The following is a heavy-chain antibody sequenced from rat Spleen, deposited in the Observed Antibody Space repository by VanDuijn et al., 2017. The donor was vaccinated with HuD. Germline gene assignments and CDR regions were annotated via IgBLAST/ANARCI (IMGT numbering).Heavy chain of an antibody. CDR3: AKGTYYGYYYFDY. Sequence: EVQLVESGGGLVQPGRSLKLSCVASGFTFNNYWMTWVLQAPTKGLEWIASISYNGVSTYYRDSVKGRFTISRANANSTLYLQMESLRSEETANYYCAKGTYYGYYYFDYWGQGVMVTVSS. CDR2: ISYNGVST. CDR1: GFTFNNYW. V-gene: IGHV5-31*01. D-gene: IGHD1-9*01. J-gene: IGHJ2*01.